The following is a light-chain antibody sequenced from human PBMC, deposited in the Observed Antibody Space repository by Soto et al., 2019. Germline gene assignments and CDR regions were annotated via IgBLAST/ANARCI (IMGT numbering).Light chain of an antibody. CDR1: SSDVGGYNY. Sequence: QSVLTQPPSASGSPGQSVTISCTGTSSDVGGYNYVSWYQQHPGKAPKLMIYEVSKRPSGVPDRFSGSKSGNTASLTVSGLQAEDEADYYCSSYAGTKHYVFGTGTQLTVL. J-gene: IGLJ1*01. CDR3: SSYAGTKHYV. CDR2: EVS. V-gene: IGLV2-8*01.